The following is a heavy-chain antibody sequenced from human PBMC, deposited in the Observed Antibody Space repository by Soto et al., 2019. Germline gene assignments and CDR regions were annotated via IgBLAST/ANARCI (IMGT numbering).Heavy chain of an antibody. CDR1: GFTFSSCA. CDR3: AKDPILWLNAFES. Sequence: GSLRLSCAASGFTFSSCAMYWVRQAPGKGLEWVSSISVGSRVTFYADSVKGRFTISRDNSKNTLYLQMNSLRAEDTAVYYCAKDPILWLNAFESRGQGTMVTVSS. D-gene: IGHD2-21*01. J-gene: IGHJ3*02. CDR2: ISVGSRVT. V-gene: IGHV3-23*01.